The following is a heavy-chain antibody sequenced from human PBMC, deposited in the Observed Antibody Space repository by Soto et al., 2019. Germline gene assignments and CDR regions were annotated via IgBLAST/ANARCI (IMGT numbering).Heavy chain of an antibody. CDR2: INVYNGNT. CDR1: GYTFTNYG. CDR3: ARGVGSGSYFNQYTWFDP. D-gene: IGHD3-10*01. V-gene: IGHV1-18*01. Sequence: QVQLVQSGGEVKKPGASVKVSCKASGYTFTNYGISWVRQAPGQGLEWMGWINVYNGNTKYAQKVQGRVTMTTDTASSPASMEVRSRRADDTAVYYCARGVGSGSYFNQYTWFDPWGQGTLVTVSS. J-gene: IGHJ5*02.